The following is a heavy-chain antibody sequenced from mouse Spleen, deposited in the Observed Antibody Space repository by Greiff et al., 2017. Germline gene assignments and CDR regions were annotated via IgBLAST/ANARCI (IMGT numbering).Heavy chain of an antibody. J-gene: IGHJ3*01. Sequence: QVHVKQSGAELVKPGASVKLSCKASGYTFTSYWMQWVKQRPGQGLEWIGEIDPSDSYTNYNQKFKGKATLTVDTSSSTAYMQLSSLTSEDSAVYYCAREGTGRGFAYWGQGTLVTVSA. CDR3: AREGTGRGFAY. V-gene: IGHV1-50*01. D-gene: IGHD4-1*01. CDR2: IDPSDSYT. CDR1: GYTFTSYW.